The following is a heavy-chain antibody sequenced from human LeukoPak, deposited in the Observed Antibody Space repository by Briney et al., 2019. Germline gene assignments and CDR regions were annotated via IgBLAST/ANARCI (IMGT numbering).Heavy chain of an antibody. CDR1: GGTFSSYA. Sequence: SVKVACKASGGTFSSYAISWVRQAPGQGLEWMGRIIPIFGTANYAQQFQGRVTITTDESTSTAYMELSSLRSEDTAVYYCAREGDGDNDYWGQGTLVTVSS. V-gene: IGHV1-69*05. CDR2: IIPIFGTA. D-gene: IGHD3-16*01. CDR3: AREGDGDNDY. J-gene: IGHJ4*02.